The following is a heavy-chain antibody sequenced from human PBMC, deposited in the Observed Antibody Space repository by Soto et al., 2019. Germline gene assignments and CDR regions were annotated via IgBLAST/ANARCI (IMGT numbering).Heavy chain of an antibody. CDR1: GYTLTELS. J-gene: IGHJ6*02. D-gene: IGHD6-6*01. Sequence: ASLKVSCKVSGYTLTELSMHWVRQAPGKGLEWMGGFDPEDGETIYAQKFQGRVTMTEDTSTDTAYMELSSLRSEDTAVYYCATDLVVAARPDGDENYYYCGMDVWGQGTTVTVSS. V-gene: IGHV1-24*01. CDR2: FDPEDGET. CDR3: ATDLVVAARPDGDENYYYCGMDV.